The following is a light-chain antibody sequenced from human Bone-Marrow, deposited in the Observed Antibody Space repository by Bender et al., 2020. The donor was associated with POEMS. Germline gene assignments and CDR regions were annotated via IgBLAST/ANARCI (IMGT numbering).Light chain of an antibody. Sequence: SYELTQTPALSVSPGQTARITCSGDTLPDPTAFWFQQTPGRAPVLVISKTKERPSGIPERFSGSRSGTTVTLTITDVQAEDEADYYCQSTNSSGLYWVFGGGTKLTVL. J-gene: IGLJ2*01. CDR3: QSTNSSGLYWV. CDR1: TLPDPT. CDR2: KTK. V-gene: IGLV3-25*03.